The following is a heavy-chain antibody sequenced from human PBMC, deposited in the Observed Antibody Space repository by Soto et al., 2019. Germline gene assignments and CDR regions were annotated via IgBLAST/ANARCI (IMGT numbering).Heavy chain of an antibody. J-gene: IGHJ3*02. CDR3: ARLYGLDAFDI. Sequence: SETLSLTCAVSGGSISSGGYSWSWIRQPPGKGLEWIGYIYHSGSTYYNPSLKSRVTISVDTSKNQFSLKLSSVTAADTAVYYCARLYGLDAFDIWGQGTMVT. CDR1: GGSISSGGYS. V-gene: IGHV4-30-2*01. D-gene: IGHD3-16*02. CDR2: IYHSGST.